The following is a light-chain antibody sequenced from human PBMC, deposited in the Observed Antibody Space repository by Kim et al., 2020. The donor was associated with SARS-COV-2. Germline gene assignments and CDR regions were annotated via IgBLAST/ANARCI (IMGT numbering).Light chain of an antibody. CDR1: SNDAGSYFY. CDR2: DVT. V-gene: IGLV2-14*03. CDR3: SSSTSSTSFVV. Sequence: QSIPISWTGISNDAGSYFYVSWYQRQPGEAPKLILYDVTKRPSGVSSRFSGSKSGNTASLTISGLQSDDEAHYYCSSSTSSTSFVVFGGGTQLTVL. J-gene: IGLJ2*01.